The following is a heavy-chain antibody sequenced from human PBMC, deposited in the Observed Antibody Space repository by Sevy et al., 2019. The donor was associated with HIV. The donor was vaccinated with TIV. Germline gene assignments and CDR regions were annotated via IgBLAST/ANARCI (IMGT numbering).Heavy chain of an antibody. CDR2: ISSGGFNI. V-gene: IGHV3-23*01. D-gene: IGHD4-17*01. Sequence: GGSLRLSCAASGFTFNFFSMHWVRQAPGKGLEWVSAISSGGFNIYYADSVKGRFTISRDNSKNTLYLQMNSLRVEDTAIYYCATRLTTSAGYDYWGQGTLVTVSS. CDR3: ATRLTTSAGYDY. J-gene: IGHJ4*02. CDR1: GFTFNFFS.